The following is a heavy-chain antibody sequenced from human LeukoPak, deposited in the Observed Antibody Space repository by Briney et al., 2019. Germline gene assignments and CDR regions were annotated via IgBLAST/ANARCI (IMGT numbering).Heavy chain of an antibody. D-gene: IGHD2-2*01. J-gene: IGHJ4*02. CDR3: AHTVVPAAKADY. CDR2: IYWNDDK. Sequence: SGPTLVNPPQTLTLTCTFSGFSLSTRGVGVGWIRQPPGKALEWLALIYWNDDKRYSPSLKSRLTITKDTSKNQVVLTMTNMDPVDTVTYYCAHTVVPAAKADYWGQGTLVTVSS. V-gene: IGHV2-5*01. CDR1: GFSLSTRGVG.